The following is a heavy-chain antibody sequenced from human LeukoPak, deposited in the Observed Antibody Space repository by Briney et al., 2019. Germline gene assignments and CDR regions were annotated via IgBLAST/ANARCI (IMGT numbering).Heavy chain of an antibody. J-gene: IGHJ6*02. V-gene: IGHV3-9*01. CDR1: GFAFHNYA. CDR2: INWNSDTK. CDR3: AKDTGGNGAYFYAMDV. D-gene: IGHD4-23*01. Sequence: GRSLRLSCVGSGFAFHNYAMHWVRRPPGKGLEWVSAINWNSDTKAYADSVKGRFTISRDRARNSLYLQMDSLRPEDTALYYCAKDTGGNGAYFYAMDVWGQGTSVIVSS.